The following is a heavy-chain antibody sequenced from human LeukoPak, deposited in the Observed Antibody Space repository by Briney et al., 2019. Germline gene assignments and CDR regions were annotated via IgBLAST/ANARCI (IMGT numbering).Heavy chain of an antibody. CDR1: GYTFTGYY. J-gene: IGHJ3*02. CDR2: INPNSGGT. V-gene: IGHV1-2*02. CDR3: ARNPTYYYDSSGANDAFDI. Sequence: GTSVKVSCKASGYTFTGYYMHWVRQAPGQGLEWMGWINPNSGGTNSAQKFQGRVTMTRDTSISTAYMELSRLRSDDTAVYYCARNPTYYYDSSGANDAFDIWGQGTMVTVSS. D-gene: IGHD3-22*01.